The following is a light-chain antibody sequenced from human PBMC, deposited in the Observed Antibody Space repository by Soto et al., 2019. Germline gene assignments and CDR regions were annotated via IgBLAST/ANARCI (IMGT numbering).Light chain of an antibody. CDR1: SSDVGNYNY. V-gene: IGLV2-14*03. J-gene: IGLJ2*01. CDR3: SSYTSSSTLDVV. Sequence: QSALTQPASVSGSPGQSITISCTGTSSDVGNYNYVSWYQQHPGKAPKLMIYDVSNRPSGLSNRFSGSKSGNTASLTISGLQAEDEADYYCSSYTSSSTLDVVFGGGTKLTVL. CDR2: DVS.